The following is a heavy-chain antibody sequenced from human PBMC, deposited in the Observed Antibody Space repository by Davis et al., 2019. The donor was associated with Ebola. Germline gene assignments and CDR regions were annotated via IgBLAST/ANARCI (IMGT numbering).Heavy chain of an antibody. CDR2: IIPKLGIP. V-gene: IGHV1-69*04. Sequence: AASVKVSCKASGGTFSTYAIDWVRQAPGQGLEWMGRIIPKLGIPNYAQRFQGRVTITADKSTSTAYMELSSLRSEDTAMYYSARDLGTAMATEWGQGTLVTVSS. J-gene: IGHJ4*02. CDR3: ARDLGTAMATE. CDR1: GGTFSTYA. D-gene: IGHD5-18*01.